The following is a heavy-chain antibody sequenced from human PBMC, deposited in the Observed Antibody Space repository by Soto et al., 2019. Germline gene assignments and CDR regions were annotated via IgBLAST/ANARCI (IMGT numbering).Heavy chain of an antibody. CDR3: ARERSYDYVWGSYRDDAFDI. Sequence: SVKVSCKASGGTFSSYAISWVRQAPGQGLEWMGGIIPIFGTANYAQKFQGRVTITADKSTSTAYMERSSLRSEDTAVYYCARERSYDYVWGSYRDDAFDIWGQGIMVTVS. V-gene: IGHV1-69*06. CDR1: GGTFSSYA. D-gene: IGHD3-16*02. CDR2: IIPIFGTA. J-gene: IGHJ3*02.